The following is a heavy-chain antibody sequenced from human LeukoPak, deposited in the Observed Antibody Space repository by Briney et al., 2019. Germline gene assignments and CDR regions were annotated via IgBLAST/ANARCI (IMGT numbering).Heavy chain of an antibody. Sequence: SETLSLTCAVYGGSFSGYYWNWIRQPARKGLEWIGRIYTSGSTNYNPSLKSRVTMSVDTSKNQFSLKLSSVTAADTAVYYCARSTAGYSIVGYFDYWGQGTLVTVSS. J-gene: IGHJ4*02. CDR1: GGSFSGYY. CDR2: IYTSGST. CDR3: ARSTAGYSIVGYFDY. V-gene: IGHV4-59*10. D-gene: IGHD6-13*01.